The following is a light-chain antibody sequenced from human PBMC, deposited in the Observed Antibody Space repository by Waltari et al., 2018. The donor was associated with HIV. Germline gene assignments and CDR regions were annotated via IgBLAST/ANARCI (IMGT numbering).Light chain of an antibody. V-gene: IGLV4-69*01. CDR1: SRHSTYG. CDR3: QTWGPGIGV. CDR2: VHSYGVH. Sequence: QLVVTQTPSASASLGASVNLTCSLSSRHSTYGIAWHQQQPGKGPRYVMTVHSYGVHTKGDGIPDRFLGSSSGAERYLTISSRQSDDEAVYYCQTWGPGIGVFGRGTQLTVL. J-gene: IGLJ3*02.